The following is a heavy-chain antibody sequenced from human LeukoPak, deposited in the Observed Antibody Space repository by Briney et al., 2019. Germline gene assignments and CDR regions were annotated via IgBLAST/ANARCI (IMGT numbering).Heavy chain of an antibody. CDR2: INHSGST. CDR1: GGSFSGYY. D-gene: IGHD5-12*01. Sequence: SETLSLTCAVYGGSFSGYYWGWIRQPPGKGLEWIGEINHSGSTNYNPSLKSRVTISVDTSKNQFSLKLSSVTAADTAVYYCARWHLRRSDFDYWGQGTLVTVSS. V-gene: IGHV4-34*01. J-gene: IGHJ4*02. CDR3: ARWHLRRSDFDY.